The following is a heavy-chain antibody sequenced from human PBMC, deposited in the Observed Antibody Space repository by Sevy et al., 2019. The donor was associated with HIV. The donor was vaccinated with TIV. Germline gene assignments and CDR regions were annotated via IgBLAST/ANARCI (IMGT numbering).Heavy chain of an antibody. V-gene: IGHV1-18*04. Sequence: ASVKVSCKASGYTFTSYGISWVRQAPGQGLEWMGWISAYNGNTNYAQKLQGRVTMTTDTSTSTAYMELRSLRSDDTAVYYGARRIVVVPAAMPAVYYYYYMDVWGKGTTVTVSS. CDR2: ISAYNGNT. D-gene: IGHD2-2*01. CDR3: ARRIVVVPAAMPAVYYYYYMDV. CDR1: GYTFTSYG. J-gene: IGHJ6*03.